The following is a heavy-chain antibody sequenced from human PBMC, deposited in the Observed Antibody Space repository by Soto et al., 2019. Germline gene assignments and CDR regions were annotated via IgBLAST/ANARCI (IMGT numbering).Heavy chain of an antibody. J-gene: IGHJ5*02. CDR2: ISPVIGTT. CDR1: GDIFDNYA. CDR3: ARDYSGYDPALNRFDP. Sequence: GASVKVSCKASGDIFDNYAISWARQAPGQGLEWLGGISPVIGTTHYAQRFQGRLTITADRSTMTTYMELSSLKSEDTAIYFCARDYSGYDPALNRFDPWGQGTLVTVSS. D-gene: IGHD5-12*01. V-gene: IGHV1-69*06.